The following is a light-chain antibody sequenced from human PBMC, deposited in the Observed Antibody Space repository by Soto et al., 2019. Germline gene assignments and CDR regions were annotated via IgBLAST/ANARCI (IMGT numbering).Light chain of an antibody. J-gene: IGKJ3*01. V-gene: IGKV1-39*01. CDR1: QTISTY. CDR3: QQSHSTPCT. CDR2: AAS. Sequence: DIQMTQSPSSLSASVGDRVTITCRASQTISTYLNWYQQKPGKAPKFLISAASTLQSGVPSRFSGSGSGTDFTLTISSLQPEDFATYYCQQSHSTPCTFGPGTKVDIK.